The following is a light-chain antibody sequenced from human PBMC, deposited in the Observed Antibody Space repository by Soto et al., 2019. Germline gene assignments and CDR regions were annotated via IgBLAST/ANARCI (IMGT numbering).Light chain of an antibody. V-gene: IGLV1-51*01. J-gene: IGLJ1*01. CDR1: SSNIGGNS. Sequence: QSVMTQPPSVSAAPGQKVTISCSGSSSNIGGNSVSWYQQLPGTAPKLLIYDDNKRPSGIPDRFSGSKSGTSATLGITGFQTGDEADYYCGSWDSSLGAYVFGTGTKLPVL. CDR3: GSWDSSLGAYV. CDR2: DDN.